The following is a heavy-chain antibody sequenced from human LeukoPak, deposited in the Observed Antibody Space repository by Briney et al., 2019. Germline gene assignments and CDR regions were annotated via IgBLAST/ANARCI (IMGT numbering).Heavy chain of an antibody. Sequence: GGSLRLSCAASGFTFSSYAMSWVREAPGKGLEWVSAISGSGGSTYYADSAKGRFTISRDNSKNTLYLRMNSLRAEDTAVYYCAKVRAAAAYYFAYWGQGTLVTVSS. J-gene: IGHJ4*02. CDR3: AKVRAAAAYYFAY. CDR2: ISGSGGST. V-gene: IGHV3-23*01. CDR1: GFTFSSYA. D-gene: IGHD6-13*01.